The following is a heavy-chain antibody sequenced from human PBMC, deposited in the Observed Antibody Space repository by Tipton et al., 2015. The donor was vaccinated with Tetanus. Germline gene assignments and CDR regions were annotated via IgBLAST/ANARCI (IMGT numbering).Heavy chain of an antibody. V-gene: IGHV4-39*01. CDR2: IYYSGST. Sequence: TLSLTCTVSGGSISSSSYYWGWIRQPPGKGLEWIGSIYYSGSTYYNPSLKSRVTISVDTSKNQFSLKLSSVTAADTAVYYCARRGGGMPIYAASWYFDLWGRGTLVTASS. CDR3: ARRGGGMPIYAASWYFDL. J-gene: IGHJ2*01. D-gene: IGHD3-16*01. CDR1: GGSISSSSYY.